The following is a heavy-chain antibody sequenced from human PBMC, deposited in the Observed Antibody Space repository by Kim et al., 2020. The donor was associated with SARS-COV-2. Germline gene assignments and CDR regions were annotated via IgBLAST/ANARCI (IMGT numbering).Heavy chain of an antibody. CDR2: IYYSGST. V-gene: IGHV4-39*01. D-gene: IGHD3-22*01. Sequence: SETLSLTCTVSGGSISSSSYYWGWIRQPPGKGLEWIGSIYYSGSTYYNPSLKSRVTISVDTSKNQFSLKLSSVTAADTAVYYCARQRITMIVVVILLDAFDIWGQGTMVTVSS. J-gene: IGHJ3*02. CDR3: ARQRITMIVVVILLDAFDI. CDR1: GGSISSSSYY.